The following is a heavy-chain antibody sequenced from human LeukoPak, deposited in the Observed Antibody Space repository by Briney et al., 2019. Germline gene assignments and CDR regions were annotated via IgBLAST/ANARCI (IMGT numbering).Heavy chain of an antibody. CDR1: GFTFSTYW. D-gene: IGHD4-17*01. CDR2: IKGDGSST. J-gene: IGHJ4*01. V-gene: IGHV3-74*01. Sequence: QTGGSLRLSCAASGFTFSTYWMHWVRQAPGKGLVWVARIKGDGSSTIYADSVKGRFTISRDNSKNTLYLQTSSLRAEDTAVYYCARASTTVPNLLDHWGRGTLVAVSS. CDR3: ARASTTVPNLLDH.